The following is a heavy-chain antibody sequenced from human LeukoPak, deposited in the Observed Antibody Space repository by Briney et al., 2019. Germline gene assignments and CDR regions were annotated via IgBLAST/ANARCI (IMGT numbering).Heavy chain of an antibody. Sequence: SETLSLTCTVSGDSISSYHWNWVRQPAGKGLEWIGRIYTTGSTNYNPSLKSRVTMSVDTSKNQFSLKLGSVTAADTAVYYCARGGQVRGYCSSTSCYAFFDPWGPGTLVTASS. J-gene: IGHJ5*02. CDR1: GDSISSYH. CDR2: IYTTGST. D-gene: IGHD2-2*01. V-gene: IGHV4-4*07. CDR3: ARGGQVRGYCSSTSCYAFFDP.